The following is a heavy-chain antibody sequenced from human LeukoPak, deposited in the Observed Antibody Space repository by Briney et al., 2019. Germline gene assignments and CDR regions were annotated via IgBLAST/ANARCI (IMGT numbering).Heavy chain of an antibody. CDR2: IKSKTDGCTT. D-gene: IGHD3-16*02. CDR3: VPRVLDYVWGSYQSLPFDY. V-gene: IGHV3-15*01. CDR1: GFTFSNAW. J-gene: IGHJ4*02. Sequence: PGGSLRLSCAASGFTFSNAWMSWVRQAPGKGLEWVGRIKSKTDGCTTDYAAPVKVRFTISRDDSKNTLYLQMNSLRAEDTAVYFCVPRVLDYVWGSYQSLPFDYWGQGTLVTGSS.